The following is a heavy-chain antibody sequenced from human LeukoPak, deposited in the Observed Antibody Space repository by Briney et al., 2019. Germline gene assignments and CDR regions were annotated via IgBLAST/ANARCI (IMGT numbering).Heavy chain of an antibody. J-gene: IGHJ4*02. CDR1: GGSLSSYY. CDR2: IYYSGST. CDR3: ARHAFGDYYDSSGSPFAD. Sequence: SETLSLTCTVSGGSLSSYYWSWIRQPPGKGLEWIGYIYYSGSTNYNPSLKSRVTISVDTSKNQFSLKLSSVTAADTAVYYCARHAFGDYYDSSGSPFADWGQGTLVTVSS. V-gene: IGHV4-59*08. D-gene: IGHD3-22*01.